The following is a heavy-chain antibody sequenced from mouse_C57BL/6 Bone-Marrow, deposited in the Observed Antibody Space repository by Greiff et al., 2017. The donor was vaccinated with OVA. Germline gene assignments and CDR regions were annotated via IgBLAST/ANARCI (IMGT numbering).Heavy chain of an antibody. V-gene: IGHV5-17*01. CDR2: ISSGSSTI. J-gene: IGHJ3*01. CDR3: ARREGGSPFAY. Sequence: EVKLVESGGGLVKPGGSLKLSCAASGFTFSDYGMHWVRQAPEKGLEWVAYISSGSSTIYYADTVKGRFTISRDNAKNTLFLQMTSLRSEDTAMYYCARREGGSPFAYWGQGTLVTVSA. CDR1: GFTFSDYG.